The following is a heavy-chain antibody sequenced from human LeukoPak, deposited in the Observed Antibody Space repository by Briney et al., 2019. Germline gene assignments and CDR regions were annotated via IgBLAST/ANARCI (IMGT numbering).Heavy chain of an antibody. CDR1: GYTFTGYY. J-gene: IGHJ4*02. Sequence: ASVKVSCTASGYTFTGYYMHRVRQAPGQGLEWMEWINPNSGGTNYAQKFQGRVTVTRDTSISTAYMELSRLRSDDTAVYYCARDGGCTSCLPRDRGQGTLVTVSS. CDR2: INPNSGGT. V-gene: IGHV1-2*02. CDR3: ARDGGCTSCLPRD. D-gene: IGHD2-2*01.